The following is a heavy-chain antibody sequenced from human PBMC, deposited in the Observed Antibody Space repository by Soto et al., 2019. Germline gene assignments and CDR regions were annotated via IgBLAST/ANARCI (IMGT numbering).Heavy chain of an antibody. CDR3: AFLIFFFLSGGYNNRLDFFDI. Sequence: PGESLKISCKGSGYSFTSYWIGWVRQMPGKGLEWMGIIYPGDSDTRYSPSFQGQVTISADKSISTAYLQWSSLKASDTAMYYCAFLIFFFLSGGYNNRLDFFDIGGQGAMATASS. D-gene: IGHD3-9*01. V-gene: IGHV5-51*01. CDR2: IYPGDSDT. J-gene: IGHJ3*02. CDR1: GYSFTSYW.